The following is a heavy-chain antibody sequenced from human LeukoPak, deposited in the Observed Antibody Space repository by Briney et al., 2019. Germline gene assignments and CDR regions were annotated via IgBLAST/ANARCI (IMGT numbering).Heavy chain of an antibody. V-gene: IGHV3-23*01. Sequence: GGSLRLSCAASGFTFSSYAMSWVRQAPGKGLEWVSTISGSGAGTYYADFVKGRFTISRDNAKNSVSLQMNSLRAEDTAVYFCARPTWTNYMDVWGKGTAVTISS. CDR3: ARPTWTNYMDV. CDR1: GFTFSSYA. CDR2: ISGSGAGT. D-gene: IGHD3/OR15-3a*01. J-gene: IGHJ6*03.